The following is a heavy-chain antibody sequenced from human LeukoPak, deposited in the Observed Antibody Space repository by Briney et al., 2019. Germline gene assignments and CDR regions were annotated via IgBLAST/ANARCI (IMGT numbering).Heavy chain of an antibody. V-gene: IGHV3-43*02. J-gene: IGHJ4*02. Sequence: GGSLRLSCAASGFTFDDHAMHWVRQAPGKGLEWISLISGDGGSTYYADSVKGRFTISRDNSKNSLYLQMNSLRTEDTALYYCAKETSGDSSGYYFDYWGQGTLVTVSS. D-gene: IGHD3-22*01. CDR1: GFTFDDHA. CDR3: AKETSGDSSGYYFDY. CDR2: ISGDGGST.